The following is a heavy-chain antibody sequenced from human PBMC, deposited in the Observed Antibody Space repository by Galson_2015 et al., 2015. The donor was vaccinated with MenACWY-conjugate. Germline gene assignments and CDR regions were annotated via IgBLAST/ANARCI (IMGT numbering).Heavy chain of an antibody. V-gene: IGHV3-30*18. J-gene: IGHJ3*02. CDR2: ISDDGSKK. CDR3: AKEPFGSGPFDI. CDR1: GFTFSSFG. Sequence: SLRLSCAASGFTFSSFGMHWVRQAPGKRPEWVAVISDDGSKKFYADSLKGRFTISRDNSKNTLYLQVDSLRPEDTALYYCAKEPFGSGPFDISGPGTMVTVSS. D-gene: IGHD3-10*01.